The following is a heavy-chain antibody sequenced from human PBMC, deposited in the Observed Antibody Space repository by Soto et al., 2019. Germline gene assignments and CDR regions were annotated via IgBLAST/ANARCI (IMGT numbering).Heavy chain of an antibody. V-gene: IGHV3-30*18. CDR1: GFTFSSYG. J-gene: IGHJ6*02. CDR2: ISYDGSNK. CDR3: AKDLAPGGQGYYYGMDV. Sequence: PGGSLRLSCAASGFTFSSYGMHWVRQAPGKGLEWVAVISYDGSNKYYADSVKGRFTISRDNSKNTLYLQMNSLRAEDTAVYYCAKDLAPGGQGYYYGMDVWGQGTTVTVSS. D-gene: IGHD3-16*01.